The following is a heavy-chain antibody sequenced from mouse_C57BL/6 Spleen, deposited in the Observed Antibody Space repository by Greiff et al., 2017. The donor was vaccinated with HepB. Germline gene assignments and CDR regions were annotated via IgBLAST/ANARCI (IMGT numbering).Heavy chain of an antibody. CDR3: ARDLLPPYYYAMDY. CDR1: GFTFSSYA. J-gene: IGHJ4*01. V-gene: IGHV5-4*01. D-gene: IGHD1-1*01. Sequence: DVMLVESGGGLVKPGGSLKLSCAASGFTFSSYAMSWVRQTPEKRLEWVATISDGGSYTYYPDNVKGRFTISRDNAKNNLYLQMSHLKSEDTAMYYCARDLLPPYYYAMDYWGQGTSVTVSS. CDR2: ISDGGSYT.